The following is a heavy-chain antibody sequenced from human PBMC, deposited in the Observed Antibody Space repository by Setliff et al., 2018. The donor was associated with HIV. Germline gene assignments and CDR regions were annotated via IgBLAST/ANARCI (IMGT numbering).Heavy chain of an antibody. J-gene: IGHJ3*02. Sequence: SETLSLTCTVSGGSLSDYYWSWIRQAPGKGLEWVGYIYYNGNAYYYNPSLKSRATISLDTSMNQFSLKLTSVTAADTAVYYCAREVDVVTTSDAFDIWGQGTMVTVSS. CDR2: IYYNGNA. CDR1: GGSLSDYY. CDR3: AREVDVVTTSDAFDI. V-gene: IGHV4-30-4*08. D-gene: IGHD2-21*02.